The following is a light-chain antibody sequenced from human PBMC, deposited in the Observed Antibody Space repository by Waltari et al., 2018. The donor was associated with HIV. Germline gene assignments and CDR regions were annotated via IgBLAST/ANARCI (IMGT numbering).Light chain of an antibody. J-gene: IGLJ2*01. Sequence: QSALTQPASMSGSPGQSITISCTGTSSDIGGSGYVYWYQPPPGKVPKPLLYGVTERPSGISSRFSGSKSGATASLTISGLQTEDEADYYCSSYTSSRTLLFGGGTKVTVL. CDR2: GVT. CDR1: SSDIGGSGY. V-gene: IGLV2-14*03. CDR3: SSYTSSRTLL.